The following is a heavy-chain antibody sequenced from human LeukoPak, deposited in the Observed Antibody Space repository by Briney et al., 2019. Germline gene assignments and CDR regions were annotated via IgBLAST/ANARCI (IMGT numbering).Heavy chain of an antibody. CDR2: INPHSGDT. J-gene: IGHJ4*02. V-gene: IGHV1-2*02. Sequence: ASVKVSCKSSRYTFTGYYMHWVRQAPGQGLEWMGWINPHSGDTNYAQKFQGRVTMTRDTSTSTAYMEVSRLRSDDTAVYYCAKDMRSRGYSGYDCFDYWGQGTLVTVSS. D-gene: IGHD5-12*01. CDR1: RYTFTGYY. CDR3: AKDMRSRGYSGYDCFDY.